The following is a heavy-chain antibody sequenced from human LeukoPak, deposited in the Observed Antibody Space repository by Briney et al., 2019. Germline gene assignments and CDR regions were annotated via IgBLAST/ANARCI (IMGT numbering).Heavy chain of an antibody. V-gene: IGHV3-30*04. Sequence: PGGSLRLSCAASGFTFSSYAMHWVRQAPGKGLEWVAVISYDGSNKYYADSVKGRFTISRDNSKNTLCLQMNSLRAEDTAVYYCARDLSGHFDWLLSAPYFDYWGQGTLVTVSS. D-gene: IGHD3-9*01. CDR1: GFTFSSYA. CDR3: ARDLSGHFDWLLSAPYFDY. CDR2: ISYDGSNK. J-gene: IGHJ4*02.